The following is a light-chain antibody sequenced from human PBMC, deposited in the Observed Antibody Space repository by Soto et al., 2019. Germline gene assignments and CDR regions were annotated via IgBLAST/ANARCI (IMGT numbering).Light chain of an antibody. CDR1: SSNIGTSS. CDR3: AAWDEGVNSHV. V-gene: IGLV1-44*01. Sequence: QSVLTQPHSASGTPGQRVTISCSGSSSNIGTSSVHWFQQLPGTAPKLLISTTNQRPSGVPERFSGSKSGASASLAISGLQSEDEADYYCAAWDEGVNSHVFGSGTKVTVL. CDR2: TTN. J-gene: IGLJ1*01.